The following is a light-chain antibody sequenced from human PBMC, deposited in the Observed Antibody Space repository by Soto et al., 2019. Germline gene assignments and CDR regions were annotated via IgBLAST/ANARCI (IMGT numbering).Light chain of an antibody. Sequence: EIVLTPSPVTLSLSPGARATLSCRASRSFASSYLGWYQQKPGQAPRPLIYAASTRATGIPDRFSGSGSATDFTLTISRLEPEDSAVYYCQHYDSSPPYTFGQGTKLEIK. V-gene: IGKV3-20*01. CDR2: AAS. J-gene: IGKJ2*01. CDR3: QHYDSSPPYT. CDR1: RSFASSY.